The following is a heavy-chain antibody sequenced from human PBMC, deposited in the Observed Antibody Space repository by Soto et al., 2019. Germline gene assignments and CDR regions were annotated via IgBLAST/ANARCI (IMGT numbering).Heavy chain of an antibody. V-gene: IGHV3-30-3*01. CDR3: ARDQTGITTTGGGRIDH. CDR2: VSLDGSNK. CDR1: GFTFSTHA. D-gene: IGHD1-20*01. Sequence: QVQLVESGGGVVQPGRSPRLSCAASGFTFSTHAMHWVRQAPGKGLECVAIVSLDGSNKYYADSVKGRFTISRDNSKNTLYLQMSGLTPEDTAVYYCARDQTGITTTGGGRIDHWGQGTLVTVSS. J-gene: IGHJ4*02.